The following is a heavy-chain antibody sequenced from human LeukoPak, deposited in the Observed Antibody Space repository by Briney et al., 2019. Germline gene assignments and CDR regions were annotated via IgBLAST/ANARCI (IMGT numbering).Heavy chain of an antibody. D-gene: IGHD1-26*01. V-gene: IGHV4-30-2*01. J-gene: IGHJ4*02. CDR2: IYHSGST. CDR3: ARAANSGSYYVLDY. CDR1: GGSNSSGGYY. Sequence: SETLSLTCTISGGSNSSGGYYWSWIRQPPGKGLEWIGYIYHSGSTYYNPSLKSRVTISVDRSKNQFSLKLSSVTAADTAVYYCARAANSGSYYVLDYWGQGTLVTVSS.